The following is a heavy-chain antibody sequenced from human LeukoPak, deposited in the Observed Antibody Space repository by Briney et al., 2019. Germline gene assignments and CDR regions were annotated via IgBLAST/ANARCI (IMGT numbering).Heavy chain of an antibody. Sequence: PSETLSLTCTVSGGSTISTSYYWGWIRQSPGKGLEWIGSIYYSGNTYYNPSLKSRVTISVDTSNNQFSLKLSSVTAADTAVYYCASTVLGFHYYYMDVWGKGTTVTVSS. D-gene: IGHD2/OR15-2a*01. CDR1: GGSTISTSYY. CDR3: ASTVLGFHYYYMDV. V-gene: IGHV4-39*01. CDR2: IYYSGNT. J-gene: IGHJ6*03.